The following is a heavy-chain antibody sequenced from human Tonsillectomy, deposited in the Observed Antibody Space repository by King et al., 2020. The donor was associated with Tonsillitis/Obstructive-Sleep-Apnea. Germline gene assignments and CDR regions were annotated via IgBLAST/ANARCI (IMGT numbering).Heavy chain of an antibody. V-gene: IGHV3-13*04. J-gene: IGHJ4*02. CDR3: AGGAWSGYGGYPRGPFDF. Sequence: VQLVESGGGLVQPGGSLRLSCAASGFTFSSYDMHWVRQATGKGLEWVSAIGTAGDTYYPGSVKCRFTISRENAKNSLYLQMNSLRAGETAVYYCAGGAWSGYGGYPRGPFDFWGQGTLVTVSS. CDR2: IGTAGDT. CDR1: GFTFSSYD. D-gene: IGHD4-17*01.